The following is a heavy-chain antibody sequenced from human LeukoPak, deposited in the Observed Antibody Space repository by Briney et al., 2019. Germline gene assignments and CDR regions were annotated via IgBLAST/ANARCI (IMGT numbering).Heavy chain of an antibody. CDR3: ARDFRLSSSSNWFDP. J-gene: IGHJ5*02. D-gene: IGHD6-6*01. CDR1: GFTFSSYS. CDR2: ISSSSSTI. V-gene: IGHV3-48*04. Sequence: GGSLRLSCAASGFTFSSYSMNWVRQAPGKGLEWVSYISSSSSTIYYADSVKGRFTISRDNAKNSLYLKMNSLRAEDTAVYYCARDFRLSSSSNWFDPWGQGTLVTVSS.